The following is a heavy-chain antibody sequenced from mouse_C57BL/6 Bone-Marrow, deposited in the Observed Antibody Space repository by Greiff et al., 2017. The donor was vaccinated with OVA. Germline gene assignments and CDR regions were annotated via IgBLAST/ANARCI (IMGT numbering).Heavy chain of an antibody. V-gene: IGHV5-4*01. J-gene: IGHJ3*01. CDR1: GFTFSSYA. D-gene: IGHD1-1*01. CDR3: AQYYGSSLAWFAY. Sequence: EVQLVESGGGLVKPGGSLKLSCAASGFTFSSYAMSWVRQTPEKRLEWVATISDGGSYTYYPDNVKGRFTISRDNAKNNLYLQMSHLKSEDTAMYYCAQYYGSSLAWFAYWGQGTLVTVSA. CDR2: ISDGGSYT.